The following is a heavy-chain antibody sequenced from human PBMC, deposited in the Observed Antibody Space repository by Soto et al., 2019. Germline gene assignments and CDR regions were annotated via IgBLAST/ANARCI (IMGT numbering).Heavy chain of an antibody. CDR1: GGSISSYY. J-gene: IGHJ4*02. V-gene: IGHV4-59*08. Sequence: PSETLSLTCTVSGGSISSYYWSWIRQPPGKGLEWIGYIYYSGSTNYNPSLKSRVTISVDTSKNQFSLKLSSVTAADTAVYYCAGHVNFGGGFIFASGGQGTLVTVSS. D-gene: IGHD3-3*01. CDR3: AGHVNFGGGFIFAS. CDR2: IYYSGST.